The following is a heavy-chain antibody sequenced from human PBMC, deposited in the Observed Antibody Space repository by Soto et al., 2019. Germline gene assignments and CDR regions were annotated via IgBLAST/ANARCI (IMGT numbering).Heavy chain of an antibody. CDR2: ISGSGGSP. V-gene: IGHV3-23*01. J-gene: IGHJ3*02. Sequence: EVQLLESGGGLVQPGGSLRLSCAASGLTFSSSAMSWVRQAPGKRLEWVSAISGSGGSPYYADSVKGRFTISRDNYKKTLYLQMNSLRAEDTAVYYCALDYYGSGSYPNDAFDIWGQGTMVTVSS. D-gene: IGHD3-10*01. CDR3: ALDYYGSGSYPNDAFDI. CDR1: GLTFSSSA.